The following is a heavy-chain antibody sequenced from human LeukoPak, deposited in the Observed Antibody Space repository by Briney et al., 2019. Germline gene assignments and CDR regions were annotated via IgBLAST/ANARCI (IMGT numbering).Heavy chain of an antibody. V-gene: IGHV4-34*01. CDR3: ARLGYCSGGSCYQAYYYYMDV. Sequence: SETLSLTCAVYGGSFSGYYWSWIRQPPGKGLEWIGEINHSGSTNYNPSLKSRVTISVDTSKNQFSLKLSSVTAADTAVYYCARLGYCSGGSCYQAYYYYMDVWGKGTTVTISS. CDR1: GGSFSGYY. J-gene: IGHJ6*03. CDR2: INHSGST. D-gene: IGHD2-15*01.